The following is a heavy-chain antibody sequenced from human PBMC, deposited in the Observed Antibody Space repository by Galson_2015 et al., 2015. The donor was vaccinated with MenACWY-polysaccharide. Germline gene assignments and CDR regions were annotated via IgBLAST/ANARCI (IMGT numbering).Heavy chain of an antibody. CDR3: ARGVVVVPAALHYGMDV. Sequence: SLRLSCAASGFTFSSYDMHWVRHAPGKGLEWVSAIGTAGDTYYPGSVKGRFTISRENAKNSLYLQMNSLRAGDAAVYYCARGVVVVPAALHYGMDVWGQGTTVTVSS. J-gene: IGHJ6*02. CDR2: IGTAGDT. D-gene: IGHD2-2*01. V-gene: IGHV3-13*01. CDR1: GFTFSSYD.